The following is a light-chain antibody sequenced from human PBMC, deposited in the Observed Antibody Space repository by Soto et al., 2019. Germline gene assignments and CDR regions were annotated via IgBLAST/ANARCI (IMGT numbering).Light chain of an antibody. Sequence: AIRMTQSPSSFSASTGDRVTITCRASQGISSYLAWYQQKPGKAPKLLIYAASTLQSGVPSRFSGSGSGTDFTLTISCLQSEDFATYYCLQYYSYPHTFGQVKKVYIQ. CDR2: AAS. J-gene: IGKJ1*01. V-gene: IGKV1-8*01. CDR1: QGISSY. CDR3: LQYYSYPHT.